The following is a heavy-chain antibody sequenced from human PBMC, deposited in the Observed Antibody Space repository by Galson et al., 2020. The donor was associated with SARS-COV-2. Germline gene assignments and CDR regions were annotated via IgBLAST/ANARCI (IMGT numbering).Heavy chain of an antibody. V-gene: IGHV1-2*04. J-gene: IGHJ6*02. CDR3: ARGAAGTYYCYGDLNG. CDR2: INPNSGGT. Sequence: ASVKVSCKASEYTFTDYYLHWVRQAPGQGLEWMGWINPNSGGTNYAQKFQGWVTMTRDTSISTAYIELSRLRSDDTAVYYCARGAAGTYYCYGDLNGWGQRNKGIVYS. D-gene: IGHD6-13*01. CDR1: EYTFTDYY.